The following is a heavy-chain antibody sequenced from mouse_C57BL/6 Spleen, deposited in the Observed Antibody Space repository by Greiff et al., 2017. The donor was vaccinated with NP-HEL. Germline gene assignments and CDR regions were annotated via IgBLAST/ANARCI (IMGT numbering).Heavy chain of an antibody. CDR2: IWSGGST. CDR3: ARYEGNCNWCFDV. J-gene: IGHJ1*03. CDR1: GFSLTSYG. V-gene: IGHV2-2*01. D-gene: IGHD2-12*01. Sequence: VQVVESGPGLVQPSQSLSITCTVSGFSLTSYGVHWVRQSPGKGLEWLGVIWSGGSTDYNAAFISRLSISKDNSKSQVFFKMNSLQADDTAIYYGARYEGNCNWCFDVWGTGTTVTVSS.